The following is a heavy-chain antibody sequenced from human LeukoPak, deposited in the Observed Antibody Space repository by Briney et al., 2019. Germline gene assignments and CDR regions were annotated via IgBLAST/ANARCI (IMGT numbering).Heavy chain of an antibody. V-gene: IGHV4-34*01. J-gene: IGHJ6*03. CDR2: INHSGST. Sequence: NPSETLSLTCAVYGGSFSGYYWSWIRQPPGKGLEWIGEINHSGSTNYNPSLKSRVTISVDTSKNQFSLKLSSVTAADTAVYYCARDLYYYYYMDVWGKGTTVTVSS. CDR1: GGSFSGYY. CDR3: ARDLYYYYYMDV.